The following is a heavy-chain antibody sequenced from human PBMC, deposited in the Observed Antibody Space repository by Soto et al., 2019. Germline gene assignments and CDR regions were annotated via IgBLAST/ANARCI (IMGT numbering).Heavy chain of an antibody. CDR3: ARGSSPIRPRLFGVVKIRADYYYYYYMDV. Sequence: ASVKVSCKASGYTFTSYDINWVRQATGQGLEWMGWMNPNSGNTGYAQKFQGRVTMTRNTSISTAYMELSSLRSEDTAGDYCARGSSPIRPRLFGVVKIRADYYYYYYMDVWGKGTTVTVSS. CDR2: MNPNSGNT. D-gene: IGHD3-3*01. J-gene: IGHJ6*03. V-gene: IGHV1-8*01. CDR1: GYTFTSYD.